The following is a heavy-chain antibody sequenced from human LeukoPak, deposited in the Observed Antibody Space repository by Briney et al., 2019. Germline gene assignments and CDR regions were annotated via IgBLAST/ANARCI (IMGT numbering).Heavy chain of an antibody. V-gene: IGHV3-30-3*01. CDR1: GFTFSSYA. Sequence: PGRSLRLSCAASGFTFSSYAMHWVRQAPGKGLEWVAVISYDGSNKYYADSVKGRFTIPRDNSKNTLYLQMNSLRAEDTAVYYCAREDIVVVPAAHYGVWGQGTLVTVSS. D-gene: IGHD2-2*01. CDR3: AREDIVVVPAAHYGV. CDR2: ISYDGSNK. J-gene: IGHJ4*02.